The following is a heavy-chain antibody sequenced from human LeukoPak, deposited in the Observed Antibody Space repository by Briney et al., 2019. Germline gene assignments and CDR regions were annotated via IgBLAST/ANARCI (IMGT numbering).Heavy chain of an antibody. CDR2: IYYSGSI. Sequence: SETLSLTCTVSGASISSYYWSWIRQPPGKGLEWIGDIYYSGSIKYNPSLKSRVTMSVDTSKNQFSLKLSSVTAADTAIYYCARGNPSGYYNRPIDYWGQGTLATVSS. D-gene: IGHD3-22*01. CDR1: GASISSYY. V-gene: IGHV4-59*01. CDR3: ARGNPSGYYNRPIDY. J-gene: IGHJ4*02.